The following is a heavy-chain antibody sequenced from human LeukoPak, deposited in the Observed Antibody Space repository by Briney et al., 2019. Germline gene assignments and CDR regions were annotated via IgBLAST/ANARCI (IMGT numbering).Heavy chain of an antibody. V-gene: IGHV4-39*01. CDR1: GGSINSRSHY. Sequence: SETLSLTCIVSGGSINSRSHYWGWIRQPPGKGLEWIGNIYYSGSTYYNPSLKSRVTISIDTSKNQFSLKLSSVTATDTAVYYCASFKTGYFDYWGQGTLVTVSS. CDR3: ASFKTGYFDY. CDR2: IYYSGST. J-gene: IGHJ4*02. D-gene: IGHD7-27*01.